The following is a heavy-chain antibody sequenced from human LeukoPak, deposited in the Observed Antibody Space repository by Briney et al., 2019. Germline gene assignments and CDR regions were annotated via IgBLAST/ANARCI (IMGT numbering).Heavy chain of an antibody. CDR1: GFTFSSYA. V-gene: IGHV3-23*01. CDR2: ISGSGGST. D-gene: IGHD3-10*01. J-gene: IGHJ4*02. CDR3: AKDIMVRGVNPPGFDY. Sequence: GGSLRLSCAASGFTFSSYAMSWVRQAPGKGPEWVSAISGSGGSTYYADSAKGRFTISRDNSKNTLYLQMNSLRAEDTAVYYCAKDIMVRGVNPPGFDYWGQGTLVTVSS.